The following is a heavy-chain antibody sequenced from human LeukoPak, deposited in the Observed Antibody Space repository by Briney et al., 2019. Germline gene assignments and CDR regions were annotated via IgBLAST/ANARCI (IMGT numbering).Heavy chain of an antibody. V-gene: IGHV3-21*01. CDR3: ARDYGEGYYDSSGYYY. J-gene: IGHJ4*02. Sequence: PGGSLRLSCEASGFTLSKFGMHWVRQAPGKGLEWVSSISSSSSYIYYADSVKGRFTISRDNAKNSLYLQMNSLRAEDTAVYYCARDYGEGYYDSSGYYYWGQGTLVTVSS. D-gene: IGHD3-22*01. CDR1: GFTLSKFG. CDR2: ISSSSSYI.